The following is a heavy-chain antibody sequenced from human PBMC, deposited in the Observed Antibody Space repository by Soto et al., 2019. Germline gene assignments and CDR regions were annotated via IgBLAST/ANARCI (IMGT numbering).Heavy chain of an antibody. D-gene: IGHD3-3*01. J-gene: IGHJ6*02. V-gene: IGHV4-59*01. CDR2: IYYSGST. CDR1: GGSISSYY. CDR3: AATYYDFWSGYHHYYYGMDV. Sequence: SETLSLTCTVSGGSISSYYWIWIRQPPGKGLEWIGYIYYSGSTNYNPSLKSRVTISVDTSKNQFSLKLSSVTAADTAVYYCAATYYDFWSGYHHYYYGMDVWGQGTTVTVSS.